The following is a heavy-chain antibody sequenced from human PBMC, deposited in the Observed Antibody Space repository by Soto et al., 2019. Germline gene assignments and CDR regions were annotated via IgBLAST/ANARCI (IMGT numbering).Heavy chain of an antibody. CDR1: GVSISSHDW. CDR2: SHQSGNT. D-gene: IGHD6-13*01. CDR3: GTRDSGRLY. V-gene: IGHV4-4*02. Sequence: QVQLQESGPGLMKPSGTLSLTCAVSGVSISSHDWWTWVRQPPGKGLEWIGESHQSGNTNYNSSLESRVTISVHKSRNQLSLKLTSVTVADTAVYYCGTRDSGRLYWGQGTLVTVSS. J-gene: IGHJ4*02.